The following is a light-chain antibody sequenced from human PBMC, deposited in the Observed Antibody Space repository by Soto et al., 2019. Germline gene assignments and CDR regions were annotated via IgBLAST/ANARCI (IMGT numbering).Light chain of an antibody. CDR2: EVS. J-gene: IGLJ1*01. Sequence: QSALTQPASVSGSPGQSITISCTGTSSDYVSWYQQHPDKAPKLMIYEVSNRPSGVSDRFSGSKSANTASLTISGLQAEDEADYYCSSYTTRTTLYVFGTGTKLTVL. CDR1: SSDY. V-gene: IGLV2-14*01. CDR3: SSYTTRTTLYV.